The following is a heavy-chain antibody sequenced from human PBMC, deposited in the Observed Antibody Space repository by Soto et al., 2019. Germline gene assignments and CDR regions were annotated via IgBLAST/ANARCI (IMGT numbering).Heavy chain of an antibody. D-gene: IGHD1-26*01. CDR2: ISSRSDSK. V-gene: IGHV3-48*01. CDR3: ALSYYGPRTRLDY. Sequence: SGGSLRLSCAASGFTFSTYSMNWVRQAPGKGLEWLSYISSRSDSKYYGDSVKGRFTVSRDNAKSSLYLQMNSLRGDDTAVYYCALSYYGPRTRLDYWGQGTLVTVSS. J-gene: IGHJ4*02. CDR1: GFTFSTYS.